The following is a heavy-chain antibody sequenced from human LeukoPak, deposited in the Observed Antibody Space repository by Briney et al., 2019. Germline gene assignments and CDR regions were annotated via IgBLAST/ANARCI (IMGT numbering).Heavy chain of an antibody. CDR2: ISYDGSNK. CDR3: ARSVVTATPHYFQH. J-gene: IGHJ1*01. V-gene: IGHV3-30*04. Sequence: GGSLRLSCAASGFTFNSYAMHWVRQAPGKGLEWVAVISYDGSNKNYADSVKGRSTISRDNSKNTLYLQMNSLSAEDTAVYYCARSVVTATPHYFQHWGQGTLVTVSS. D-gene: IGHD2-21*02. CDR1: GFTFNSYA.